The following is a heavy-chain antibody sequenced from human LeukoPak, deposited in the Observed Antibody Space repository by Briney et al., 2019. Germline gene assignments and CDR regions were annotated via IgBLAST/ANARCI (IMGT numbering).Heavy chain of an antibody. Sequence: GGSLRLSCAASGNYWMHWVRQAPGKGLEWVSAISGSGGSTYYADSVKGRFTISRDNSKNTLYLQMNSLRAEDTAVYYCAKDHNYGMDVWGQGTTVTVSS. CDR3: AKDHNYGMDV. CDR2: ISGSGGST. J-gene: IGHJ6*02. CDR1: GNYW. V-gene: IGHV3-23*01.